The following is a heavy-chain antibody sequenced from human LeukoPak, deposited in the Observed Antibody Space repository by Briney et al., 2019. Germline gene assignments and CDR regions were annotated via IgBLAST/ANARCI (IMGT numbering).Heavy chain of an antibody. Sequence: PGGSLRLSCAASGFTFSSYWMHWVRQAPGKGLVWVSRINSDGSSTSYADSVKGRFTISRDNAKNTLYLQMNSLRDEDTAVYYCARVHGDYPYYYYYMDVWGKGTTVTVSS. CDR2: INSDGSST. V-gene: IGHV3-74*01. CDR3: ARVHGDYPYYYYYMDV. J-gene: IGHJ6*03. D-gene: IGHD4-17*01. CDR1: GFTFSSYW.